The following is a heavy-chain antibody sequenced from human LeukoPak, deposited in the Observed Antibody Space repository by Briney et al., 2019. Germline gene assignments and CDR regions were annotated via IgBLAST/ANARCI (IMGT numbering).Heavy chain of an antibody. V-gene: IGHV3-9*01. CDR3: AKDIGGCYPLGDCYYGMDV. CDR2: ISWNSGSI. D-gene: IGHD2-15*01. CDR1: GFTFSSYA. J-gene: IGHJ6*02. Sequence: PGGSLRLSCAASGFTFSSYAMHWVRQAPGKGLEWVSGISWNSGSIGYADSVKGRFTISRDNAKNSLYLQMNSLRAEDTALYYCAKDIGGCYPLGDCYYGMDVWGQGTTVTVSS.